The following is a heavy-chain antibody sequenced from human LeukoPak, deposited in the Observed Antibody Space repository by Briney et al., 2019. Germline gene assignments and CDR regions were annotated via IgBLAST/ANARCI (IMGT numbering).Heavy chain of an antibody. D-gene: IGHD6-19*01. CDR2: INRDGSDT. CDR1: GFTFNSYY. J-gene: IGHJ4*02. Sequence: PGGSLRLSCAASGFTFNSYYMNWVRQAPGKGLVWVSRINRDGSDTIYADSVKGRFTISRDNAKNTLYLQMNSLRAEDTAVYYCARASGWVYFDYWGQGTLVTVSS. V-gene: IGHV3-74*01. CDR3: ARASGWVYFDY.